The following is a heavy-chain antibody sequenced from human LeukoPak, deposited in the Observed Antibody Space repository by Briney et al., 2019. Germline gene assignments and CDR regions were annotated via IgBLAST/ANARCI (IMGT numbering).Heavy chain of an antibody. CDR2: INPNSGDT. V-gene: IGHV1-2*02. J-gene: IGHJ4*02. D-gene: IGHD2-15*01. Sequence: GASVKVSCKASGYTFTNHPMHWVREAPGQGLEWMGWINPNSGDTNYVQKFQGRVTMTRDPSISTAYMELSGLRADDTAVYYCARERYTPYGNFDYWGQGTQVTVSS. CDR1: GYTFTNHP. CDR3: ARERYTPYGNFDY.